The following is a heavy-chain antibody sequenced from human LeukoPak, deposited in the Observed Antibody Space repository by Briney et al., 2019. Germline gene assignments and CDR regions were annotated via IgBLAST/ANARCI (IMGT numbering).Heavy chain of an antibody. D-gene: IGHD2-2*01. V-gene: IGHV1-2*02. Sequence: ASVKVSCKASGYTFTSYYMHWVRQAPGQGLEWMGWINPNSGGANYAQKFQGRVTMTRDTSISTAYMELSRLRSDDTAVYYCARGLNYLGYCSSTSCPTPFDYWGQGTLVTVSS. CDR3: ARGLNYLGYCSSTSCPTPFDY. CDR2: INPNSGGA. CDR1: GYTFTSYY. J-gene: IGHJ4*02.